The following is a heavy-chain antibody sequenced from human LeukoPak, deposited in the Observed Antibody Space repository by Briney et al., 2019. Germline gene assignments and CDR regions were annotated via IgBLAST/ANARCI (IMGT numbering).Heavy chain of an antibody. CDR3: AAVGEWLSNAFNT. V-gene: IGHV3-15*01. CDR2: IKSRGDGETR. D-gene: IGHD3-3*01. J-gene: IGHJ3*02. CDR1: GFTFSIAW. Sequence: GGSLRLSCAASGFTFSIAWMSWVRQAPGKGLEWVGRIKSRGDGETRDYAAPVKDRFIISRDDSKNTLYLQMNSLRTEDTAIYYCAAVGEWLSNAFNTWGQGSLVTVSA.